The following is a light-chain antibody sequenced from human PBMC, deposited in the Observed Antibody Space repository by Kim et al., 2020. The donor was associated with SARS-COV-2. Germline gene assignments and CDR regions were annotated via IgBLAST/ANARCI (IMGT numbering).Light chain of an antibody. CDR2: GKT. Sequence: VALGQTVRITCQGDSLRSYYATWYQQKPGQAPILVIYGKTNRPSGIPDRFSGSSSGNTASLTITGTQAGDEADYYCNSRDSNENVFFGGGTQLTVL. J-gene: IGLJ2*01. CDR3: NSRDSNENVF. V-gene: IGLV3-19*01. CDR1: SLRSYY.